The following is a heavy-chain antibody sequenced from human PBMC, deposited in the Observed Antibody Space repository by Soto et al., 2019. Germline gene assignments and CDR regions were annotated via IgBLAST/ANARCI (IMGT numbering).Heavy chain of an antibody. CDR2: ITWHSATI. J-gene: IGHJ6*02. CDR1: GVTFDDYG. CDR3: ARDRWARDSIDV. V-gene: IGHV3-9*01. Sequence: GGSLTLTCAASGVTFDDYGRHWVLQRPGKGLEWVSGITWHSATIDYAASVKGRFTISRDNAKNYLYLQMSSLTAEDTAVYYCARDRWARDSIDVWGQGTPVTVSS.